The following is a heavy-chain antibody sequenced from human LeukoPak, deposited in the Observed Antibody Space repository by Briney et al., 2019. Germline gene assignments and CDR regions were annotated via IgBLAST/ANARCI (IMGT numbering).Heavy chain of an antibody. CDR3: ARRGYHDYSGFDY. D-gene: IGHD1-26*01. CDR1: AFTFSSYS. CDR2: ISGSSSDI. Sequence: GGSLRLSCAGSAFTFSSYSMNWVRQAPGKGLEWVSSISGSSSDIYYADSVKGRFSISRDNAKNSLYLQMKSLRAEDTAVYYCARRGYHDYSGFDYWGQGTLVTVSS. J-gene: IGHJ4*02. V-gene: IGHV3-21*01.